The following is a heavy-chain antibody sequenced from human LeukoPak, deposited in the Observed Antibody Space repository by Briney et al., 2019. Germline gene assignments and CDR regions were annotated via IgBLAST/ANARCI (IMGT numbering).Heavy chain of an antibody. CDR1: GYSISYGYY. CDR2: IHHGGTT. J-gene: IGHJ3*02. V-gene: IGHV4-38-2*02. CDR3: ARDPRAFDI. Sequence: TSETLSLTCTVSGYSISYGYYWGWIRQPPGKGLEWIGSIHHGGTTYYSPSLKSRVTMSVDTSKNQFSLKLTSVTAADTAVYYCARDPRAFDIWGQGTMVTVSS.